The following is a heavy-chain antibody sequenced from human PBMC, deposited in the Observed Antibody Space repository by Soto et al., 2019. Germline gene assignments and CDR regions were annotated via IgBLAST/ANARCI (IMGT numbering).Heavy chain of an antibody. CDR2: IYYSGST. D-gene: IGHD7-27*01. CDR1: GGSISSSSYY. CDR3: ARDSPHNWGRYYYYGMDV. Sequence: SETLSLTCTVSGGSISSSSYYWGWIRQPPGKGLEWIGSIYYSGSTYYNPSLKSRVTISVDKSKNQYSLKLRSVTAANKAVYYFARDSPHNWGRYYYYGMDVWGQGTTVTVSS. J-gene: IGHJ6*02. V-gene: IGHV4-39*02.